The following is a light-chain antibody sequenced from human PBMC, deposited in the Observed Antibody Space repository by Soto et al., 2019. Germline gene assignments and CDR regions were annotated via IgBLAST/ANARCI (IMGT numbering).Light chain of an antibody. J-gene: IGLJ1*01. CDR2: EVS. CDR3: RSYTASXTLL. V-gene: IGLV2-14*03. Sequence: QSLLSQPASVSGSPGQSITISCTGTSSDVCGYNYVSWSQQHPGKSPKLLISEVSNRPSGVSNRFSGSKSGNTASLTISGLQADDEADYYCRSYTASXTLLLGTLTKVXV. CDR1: SSDVCGYNY.